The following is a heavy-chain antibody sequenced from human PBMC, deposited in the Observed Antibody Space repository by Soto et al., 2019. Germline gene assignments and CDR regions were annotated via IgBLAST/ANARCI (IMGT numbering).Heavy chain of an antibody. CDR2: INAGNGNT. Sequence: ASVKVSCXASGYTFTSYAMHWVRQAPGQRLEWMGWINAGNGNTKYSQKFQGRVTITRDTSASTAYMELSSLRSEDTAVYYCTRLIYDTSGNFLDYWGQGTLVTVSS. CDR1: GYTFTSYA. J-gene: IGHJ4*02. CDR3: TRLIYDTSGNFLDY. V-gene: IGHV1-3*01. D-gene: IGHD3-22*01.